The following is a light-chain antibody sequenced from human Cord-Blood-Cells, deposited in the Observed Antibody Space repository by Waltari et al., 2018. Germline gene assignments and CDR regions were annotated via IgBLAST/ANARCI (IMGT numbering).Light chain of an antibody. Sequence: QSALTQPASVSGSPGQSITISCTGTSSDVGGYNYVSGYQQHPGKAPKLMIYEVSNRPSGVSHRFSGSKSGNTASLTISGLQAEDEADYYCSSYTSSSTYVFGTGTKVTVL. J-gene: IGLJ1*01. CDR3: SSYTSSSTYV. CDR1: SSDVGGYNY. CDR2: EVS. V-gene: IGLV2-14*01.